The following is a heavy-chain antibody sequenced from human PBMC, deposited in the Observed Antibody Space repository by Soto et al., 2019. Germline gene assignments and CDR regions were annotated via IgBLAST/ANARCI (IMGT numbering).Heavy chain of an antibody. CDR3: ARSFMVTGGDVDH. CDR1: GASVRSGGYY. V-gene: IGHV4-31*03. D-gene: IGHD1-20*01. J-gene: IGHJ4*02. CDR2: ISYGGNT. Sequence: QVQLQESGPGLVKPSQTLSLTCSVSGASVRSGGYYWSWIRQHPGKGLEWIGSISYGGNTHYNPSLKIRITISLDTSKKQFSLKVTSVTAADTAVYYCARSFMVTGGDVDHWGPGTLVTVSP.